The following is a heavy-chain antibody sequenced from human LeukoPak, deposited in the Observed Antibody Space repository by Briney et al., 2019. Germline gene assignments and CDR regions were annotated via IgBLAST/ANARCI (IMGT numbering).Heavy chain of an antibody. V-gene: IGHV1-2*02. D-gene: IGHD3-9*01. CDR2: INPNSGGT. Sequence: GASVKVPCKASGYTFAGYYLHWVRQAPGQGLEWMGWINPNSGGTNYAQKFQGRVTMTRDTSISTAYMELSRLRSDDTAVYYCARGAYYDILTGERRYFDLWGRGTLVAVSS. CDR1: GYTFAGYY. J-gene: IGHJ2*01. CDR3: ARGAYYDILTGERRYFDL.